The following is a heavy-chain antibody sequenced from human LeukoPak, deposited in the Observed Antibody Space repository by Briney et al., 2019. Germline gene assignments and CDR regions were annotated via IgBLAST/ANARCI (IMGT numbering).Heavy chain of an antibody. CDR1: HGSISDDY. CDR2: VYYSGST. D-gene: IGHD3-3*01. V-gene: IGHV4-59*01. J-gene: IGHJ4*02. Sequence: SETLSLTCIISHGSISDDYWSWIRQPPGKGLEWIGYVYYSGSTNYNPSLKSRVTISVDRSKNQFTLKLTSLTTADTAVYYCARSAAGHQYYFDYWGQGTVVTVS. CDR3: ARSAAGHQYYFDY.